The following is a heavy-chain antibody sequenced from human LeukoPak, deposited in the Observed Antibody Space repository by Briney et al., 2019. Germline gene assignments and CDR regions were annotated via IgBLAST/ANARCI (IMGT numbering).Heavy chain of an antibody. Sequence: AETLSLTCTVSGASISTYYWSWIRQSPGKGLEWIGYLYSRGRPNYNPSLKRRVTISVDTSKNHFSLTLSSVTAADTAVYYCARLQPNSGEWAFDIWGQGTMVTVSS. V-gene: IGHV4-59*01. CDR3: ARLQPNSGEWAFDI. D-gene: IGHD1-1*01. CDR1: GASISTYY. J-gene: IGHJ3*02. CDR2: LYSRGRP.